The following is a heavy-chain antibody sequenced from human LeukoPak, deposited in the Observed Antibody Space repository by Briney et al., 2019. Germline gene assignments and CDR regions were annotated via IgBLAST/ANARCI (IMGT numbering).Heavy chain of an antibody. Sequence: GGSLRLSCAVSGFTFSDYYMSWIRQAPGKGLEWVSYISSSGVSIYYADSVKGRFTISRDNVKNSLDLQMSSLRAEDTAVYYCARAPGYCSGGGCYLTFDIWGQGTMVTVSS. CDR1: GFTFSDYY. D-gene: IGHD2-15*01. CDR2: ISSSGVSI. J-gene: IGHJ3*02. CDR3: ARAPGYCSGGGCYLTFDI. V-gene: IGHV3-11*01.